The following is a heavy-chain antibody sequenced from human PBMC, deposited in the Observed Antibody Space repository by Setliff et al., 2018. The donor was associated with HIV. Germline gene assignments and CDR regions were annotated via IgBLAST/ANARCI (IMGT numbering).Heavy chain of an antibody. Sequence: TLSLTCTVSGDSITSGNFFWSWIRQSPGKGLEWIGYIYFSGSATHNPTLKSPVSISVDTSKNQFYLTITSVTAADTAVYYCARGRVFCDGDSCYHFDYWGRGILVTVSS. V-gene: IGHV4-31*01. J-gene: IGHJ4*02. CDR3: ARGRVFCDGDSCYHFDY. D-gene: IGHD2-21*02. CDR2: IYFSGSA. CDR1: GDSITSGNFF.